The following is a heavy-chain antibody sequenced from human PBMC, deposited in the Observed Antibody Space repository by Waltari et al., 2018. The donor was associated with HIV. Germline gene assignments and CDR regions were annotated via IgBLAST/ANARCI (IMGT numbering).Heavy chain of an antibody. V-gene: IGHV4-38-2*01. J-gene: IGHJ4*02. Sequence: QVQLQESGPGLVKPSDTLSLTCPVSDFPITSGHYWGWIRQSPGKGLEWIGSVFHSGSTFYKPSFKSRVSISVDTSKNQFSLKLTSVTAADTAVYYCARQPAPDSTWFQIYFDYWGQGTVVTVSS. D-gene: IGHD6-13*01. CDR2: VFHSGST. CDR1: DFPITSGHY. CDR3: ARQPAPDSTWFQIYFDY.